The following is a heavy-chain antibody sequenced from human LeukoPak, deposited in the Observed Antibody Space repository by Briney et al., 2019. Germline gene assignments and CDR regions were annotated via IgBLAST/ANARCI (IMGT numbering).Heavy chain of an antibody. J-gene: IGHJ4*02. CDR3: ARLGYYDFWSGYSPYYFDY. CDR1: GYSISSGYY. CDR2: IYHSGST. V-gene: IGHV4-38-2*01. D-gene: IGHD3-3*01. Sequence: PSETLSLTCAVSGYSISSGYYWGWIRQPPGKGLEWIGSIYHSGSTYYNPSLKSRVTMSVDTSKNQFSLKLSSVTAADTAVYYCARLGYYDFWSGYSPYYFDYWGQGTLVTVSS.